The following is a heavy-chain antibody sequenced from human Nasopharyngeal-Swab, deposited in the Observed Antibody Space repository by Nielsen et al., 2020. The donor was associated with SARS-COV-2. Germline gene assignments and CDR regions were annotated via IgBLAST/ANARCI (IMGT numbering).Heavy chain of an antibody. Sequence: GESLKISCLASGFTFNNNAMTWVRQAPGKGLEWVSTVSGSGKITYYADSVKGRFTISRDNAKNSLYLQMNSLRAEDTAVYYCARDPGFGYYYDSSGYYDYWGQGTLVTVSS. V-gene: IGHV3-23*01. CDR1: GFTFNNNA. D-gene: IGHD3-22*01. CDR2: VSGSGKIT. CDR3: ARDPGFGYYYDSSGYYDY. J-gene: IGHJ4*02.